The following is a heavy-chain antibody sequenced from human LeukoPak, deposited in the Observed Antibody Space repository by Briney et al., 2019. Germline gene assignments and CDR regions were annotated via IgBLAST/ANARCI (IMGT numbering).Heavy chain of an antibody. CDR1: GYNVAIYC. V-gene: IGHV5-51*01. D-gene: IGHD2-21*01. CDR3: ARGDEGLFHYYFDY. CDR2: IYSGDSAT. J-gene: IGHJ4*02. Sequence: GESLKISCKGSGYNVAIYCIGWVRLVPGQGVEWMGFIYSGDSATPYSPSFQGQVPLSADKSIRTAYLQWSSLTASDTAMYYSARGDEGLFHYYFDYWGQGTLVTVSS.